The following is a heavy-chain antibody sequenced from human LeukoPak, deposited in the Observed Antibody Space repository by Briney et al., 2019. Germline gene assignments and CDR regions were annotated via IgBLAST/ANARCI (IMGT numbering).Heavy chain of an antibody. Sequence: SETLSLTCAVSGASISGSGYYLGWIRQPSGKGLEWIGNIYYTGSTYYNASLQSRVTISIDMSKNQFSLRLSSVTAADTAMYYCVKSGGYGLIDYWGQGTLVTVSS. V-gene: IGHV4-39*01. CDR3: VKSGGYGLIDY. CDR2: IYYTGST. D-gene: IGHD6-19*01. J-gene: IGHJ4*02. CDR1: GASISGSGYY.